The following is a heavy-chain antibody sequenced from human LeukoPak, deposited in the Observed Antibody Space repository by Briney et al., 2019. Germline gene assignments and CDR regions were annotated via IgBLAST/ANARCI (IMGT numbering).Heavy chain of an antibody. CDR1: GGSISSSSYY. J-gene: IGHJ4*02. D-gene: IGHD1-26*01. V-gene: IGHV4-39*01. Sequence: SETLSLTCTVSGGSISSSSYYWGWIRQPPGKGLEWIGSIYYSGSTYYNPSLKSRVTISVDTSKNQFSLKLSSVTAADTAVYYCARHPGLVASIYFDYWGQGTLVTVSS. CDR2: IYYSGST. CDR3: ARHPGLVASIYFDY.